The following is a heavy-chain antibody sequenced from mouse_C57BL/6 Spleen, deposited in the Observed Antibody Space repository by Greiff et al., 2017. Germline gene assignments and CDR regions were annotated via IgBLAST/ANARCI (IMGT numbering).Heavy chain of an antibody. CDR1: GFTFSDYG. V-gene: IGHV5-17*01. D-gene: IGHD2-10*02. Sequence: EVMLVESGGGLVKPGGSLKLSCAASGFTFSDYGMHWVRQAPEKGLEWVAYISSGSSTIYYADTVKGRFTISRDTATNTLFLQMTSLRAEDTAMYYCAREPSGNYWGQGTTLTVSS. CDR3: AREPSGNY. CDR2: ISSGSSTI. J-gene: IGHJ2*01.